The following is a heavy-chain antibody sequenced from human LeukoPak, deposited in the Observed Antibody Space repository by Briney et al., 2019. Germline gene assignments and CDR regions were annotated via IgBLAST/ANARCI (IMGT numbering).Heavy chain of an antibody. J-gene: IGHJ6*03. D-gene: IGHD2-2*01. V-gene: IGHV1-69*06. CDR2: IIPIFGTA. CDR1: GGTFSSYA. Sequence: AASVKVSCKASGGTFSSYAISWVRQAPGQGLEWMGGIIPIFGTANYAQKFQGRVTITADKSTSTAYMELSSLRSEDTAVYYCARVNSQLLTHPFYYYYYYMDVWGKGTTVTISS. CDR3: ARVNSQLLTHPFYYYYYYMDV.